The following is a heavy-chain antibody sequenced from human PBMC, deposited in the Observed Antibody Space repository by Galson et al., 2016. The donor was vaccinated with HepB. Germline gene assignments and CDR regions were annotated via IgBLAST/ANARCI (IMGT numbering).Heavy chain of an antibody. CDR1: GFTFSNYW. CDR2: LKQDGSDK. CDR3: ATGGSRGISDAFGF. D-gene: IGHD3-16*01. V-gene: IGHV3-7*01. J-gene: IGHJ3*01. Sequence: SLRLSCAASGFTFSNYWMSWVRQAPGKGLECVANLKQDGSDKYYVDSVMGRFTISRDNAKNSLYLRMNSLSAADTAVYYCATGGSRGISDAFGFWGQGTMVTVSS.